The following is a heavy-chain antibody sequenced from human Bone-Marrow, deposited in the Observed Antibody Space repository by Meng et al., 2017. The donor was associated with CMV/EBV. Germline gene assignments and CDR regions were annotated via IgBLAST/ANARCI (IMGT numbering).Heavy chain of an antibody. CDR3: KRDREGGALDC. V-gene: IGHV3-30*04. CDR1: GFTFSSYA. Sequence: GGSLRLSCAASGFTFSSYAMHWVRQAPGKGLEWVAVISYDGSNKYYADSVKGRFTISRDSSKNTLYLQMNSLRAEDTAVYYCKRDREGGALDCWGQGTRVTVSS. CDR2: ISYDGSNK. D-gene: IGHD3-16*01. J-gene: IGHJ4*02.